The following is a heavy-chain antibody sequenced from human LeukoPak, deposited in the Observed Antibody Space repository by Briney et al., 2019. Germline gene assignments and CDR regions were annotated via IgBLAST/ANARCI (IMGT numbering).Heavy chain of an antibody. CDR1: GYTFTSYY. J-gene: IGHJ6*03. D-gene: IGHD2-2*01. Sequence: ASVKVSCKASGYTFTSYYMHWVRQAPGQGLEWMGGIIPIFGTANYAQKFQGRVTITADKSTSTAYMELSSLRSEDTAVYYCARCSSTNRHYYYYMDVWGKGTTVTVSS. V-gene: IGHV1-69*06. CDR2: IIPIFGTA. CDR3: ARCSSTNRHYYYYMDV.